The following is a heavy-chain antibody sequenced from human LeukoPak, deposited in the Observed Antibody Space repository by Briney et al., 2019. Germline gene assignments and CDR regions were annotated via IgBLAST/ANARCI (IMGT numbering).Heavy chain of an antibody. CDR2: IYYSGST. CDR1: GGSISSGDYY. CDR3: ARVHQLLSYYFDY. D-gene: IGHD2-2*01. V-gene: IGHV4-30-4*08. J-gene: IGHJ4*02. Sequence: SETLSLTCTVSGGSISSGDYYWGWIRQPPGKGLEWIGYIYYSGSTYYNPSLKSRVTISVDTSKNQFSLKLSSVTAADTAVYYCARVHQLLSYYFDYWGQGTLVTVSS.